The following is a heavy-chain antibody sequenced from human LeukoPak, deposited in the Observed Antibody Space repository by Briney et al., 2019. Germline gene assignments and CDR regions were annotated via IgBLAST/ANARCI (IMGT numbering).Heavy chain of an antibody. V-gene: IGHV3-7*01. CDR3: ARQDYGYSAF. D-gene: IGHD4-17*01. Sequence: GGSLRLSCATSGFTFSSYWMSWVGQAPGKGLEWVANIKQDGSEKYFVDSVKGRFTITRDNAKNSLFLHMNSLRAEDTAVYYCARQDYGYSAFWGQGTLVTVSS. J-gene: IGHJ4*02. CDR2: IKQDGSEK. CDR1: GFTFSSYW.